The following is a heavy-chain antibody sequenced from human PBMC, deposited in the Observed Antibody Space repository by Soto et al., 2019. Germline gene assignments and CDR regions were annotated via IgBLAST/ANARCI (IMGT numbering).Heavy chain of an antibody. Sequence: QVQLVESGGGVVQPGRSLRLSCAASGFTFSSYAMHWVRQAPGKGLEWVAVISYDGSNKYYADSVKGRFTISRDNSKNTLYLQMNSLRAEDTAVYYCARARRVVRGVTASYFFCFWGQGTLVTVSS. CDR2: ISYDGSNK. J-gene: IGHJ4*02. CDR1: GFTFSSYA. D-gene: IGHD3-10*01. V-gene: IGHV3-30-3*01. CDR3: ARARRVVRGVTASYFFCF.